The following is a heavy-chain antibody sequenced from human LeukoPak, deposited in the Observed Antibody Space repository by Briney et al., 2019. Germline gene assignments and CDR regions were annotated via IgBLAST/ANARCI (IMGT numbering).Heavy chain of an antibody. V-gene: IGHV4-59*01. Sequence: SETLSLTCTVSGGSISSYYWSWIRQPPGKGLEWIGYIYYSGSTNYNPSLKSRVTISVDTSKNQLSLKLSSVTAAGTAVYYCARDSSGPLDYWGQGTLVTVSS. J-gene: IGHJ4*02. CDR1: GGSISSYY. CDR2: IYYSGST. CDR3: ARDSSGPLDY. D-gene: IGHD3-22*01.